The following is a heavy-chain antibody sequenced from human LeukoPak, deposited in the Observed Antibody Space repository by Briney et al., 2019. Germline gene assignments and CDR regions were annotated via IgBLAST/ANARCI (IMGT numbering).Heavy chain of an antibody. J-gene: IGHJ4*02. Sequence: GGSLRLSCAASGFTFSSYSMNSVRQAPGKGLGWVSSLSASSNYIYYADSLKGRFTISRDNAKNSLYLQMNSLRAEDTAVYFCARGAGIAGGSYFAYWGRGTLVTVSS. CDR2: LSASSNYI. CDR3: ARGAGIAGGSYFAY. CDR1: GFTFSSYS. V-gene: IGHV3-21*01. D-gene: IGHD6-13*01.